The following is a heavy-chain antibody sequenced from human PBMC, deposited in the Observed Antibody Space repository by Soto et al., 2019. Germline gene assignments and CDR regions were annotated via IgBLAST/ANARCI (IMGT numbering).Heavy chain of an antibody. CDR1: GFTFSNYG. V-gene: IGHV3-30*18. CDR2: ISYDGSNK. J-gene: IGHJ6*02. CDR3: AKGDQWHTGKYYYYGMDV. Sequence: QVQLVESGGGVVQPGRSLRLSCAASGFTFSNYGMHWVRQAPGKGLEWVTVISYDGSNKYYADSVKGRFTISRDNSKNTLYLQMNSLGAEDTAMYYCAKGDQWHTGKYYYYGMDVWGQGTTVTVS. D-gene: IGHD2-8*01.